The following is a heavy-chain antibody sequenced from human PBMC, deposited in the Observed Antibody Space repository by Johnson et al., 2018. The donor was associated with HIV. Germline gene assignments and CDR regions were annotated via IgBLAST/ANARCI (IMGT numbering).Heavy chain of an antibody. D-gene: IGHD4-23*01. CDR2: IYSGGST. CDR1: GFTFSSYA. V-gene: IGHV3-66*01. J-gene: IGHJ3*02. CDR3: TTDYRLTVVTRSDAFDI. Sequence: EVQLVESGGGLVKPGGSLRLSCGASGFTFSSYAMHWVRQAPGKGLEWVSVIYSGGSTYYADSVKGRFTISRDNSKNTLYLQMNSLRAEDTAVYYCTTDYRLTVVTRSDAFDIWGQGTRVTVSS.